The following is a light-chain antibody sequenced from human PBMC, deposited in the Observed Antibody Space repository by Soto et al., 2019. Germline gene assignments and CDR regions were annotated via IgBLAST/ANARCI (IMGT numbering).Light chain of an antibody. V-gene: IGKV3-15*01. CDR1: QSISRS. CDR2: DAS. J-gene: IGKJ2*01. CDR3: HQYNSWPPGT. Sequence: ELVLTRSPAILSVSPGERATLSCRASQSISRSLAWYQQKPGQAPRLLISDASTRATGIPARFSGSGSGTEFTLTISSLQSEDFALYYCHQYNSWPPGTFGQGTKVEIK.